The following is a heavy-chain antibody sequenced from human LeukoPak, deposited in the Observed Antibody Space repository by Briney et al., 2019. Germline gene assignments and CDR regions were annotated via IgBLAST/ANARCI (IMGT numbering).Heavy chain of an antibody. D-gene: IGHD3-22*01. V-gene: IGHV3-23*01. J-gene: IGHJ4*02. CDR3: AKERRITMM. Sequence: GGPLRLSCAASGFPLSSYSMKWPREAPGRGLEWVSGLTGSSTSTSYADSMKGRLTISRDNSKNTVFLQMNSLRADDTAVYYCAKERRITMMGGQGTLVTVSS. CDR2: LTGSSTST. CDR1: GFPLSSYS.